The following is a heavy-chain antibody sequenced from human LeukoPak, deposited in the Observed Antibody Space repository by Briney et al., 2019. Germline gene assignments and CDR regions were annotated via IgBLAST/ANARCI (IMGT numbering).Heavy chain of an antibody. CDR1: GFTFSSYG. J-gene: IGHJ3*02. CDR3: AKGYGDLVAFDI. V-gene: IGHV3-30*02. CDR2: IRYDGNNK. Sequence: SGGSLRLSCAASGFTFSSYGMDWVRHTPGKGLEWVAFIRYDGNNKDYADSVKGRFTISRDNSKDTLYLQMNGLRVEDTAVYYCAKGYGDLVAFDIWGQGTMVTVSS. D-gene: IGHD4-17*01.